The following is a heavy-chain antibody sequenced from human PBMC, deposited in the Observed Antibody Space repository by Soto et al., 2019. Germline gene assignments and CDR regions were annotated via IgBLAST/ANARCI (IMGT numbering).Heavy chain of an antibody. CDR1: GFTFSNYG. V-gene: IGHV3-33*01. J-gene: IGHJ3*02. CDR2: IPYDGRSE. D-gene: IGHD1-1*01. Sequence: QVQLVESGGGVVQPGRSLRLSCAASGFTFSNYGVHWVRQAPGKGLEWVAVIPYDGRSEYYADSVKGRFTISRDNSKNTLYLQMNSLRVEDTAVYHCARESMATAGAFDIWGQGTMVTVSS. CDR3: ARESMATAGAFDI.